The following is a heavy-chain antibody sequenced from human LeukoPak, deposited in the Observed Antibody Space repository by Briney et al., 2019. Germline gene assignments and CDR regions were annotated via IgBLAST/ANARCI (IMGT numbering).Heavy chain of an antibody. D-gene: IGHD4-17*01. CDR3: ARADYGLKYYFDY. CDR2: INHSGST. CDR1: GGSFSGYY. Sequence: SETLSLTCAVYGGSFSGYYWSWLRQPPGKGLEWIGEINHSGSTNYNPSLKSRVTISVDTSKNQFSLKLSSVTAADTAVYYCARADYGLKYYFDYWGQGTLVTVSS. V-gene: IGHV4-34*01. J-gene: IGHJ4*02.